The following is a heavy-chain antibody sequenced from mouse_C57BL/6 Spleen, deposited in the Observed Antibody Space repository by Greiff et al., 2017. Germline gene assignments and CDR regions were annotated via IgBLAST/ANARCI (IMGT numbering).Heavy chain of an antibody. CDR2: IYPGSGST. V-gene: IGHV1-55*01. CDR3: ARDDYDPNWYFDV. D-gene: IGHD2-4*01. CDR1: GYTFTSYW. Sequence: VQLQQPGAELVKPGASVKMSCKASGYTFTSYWITWVKQRPGQGLEWIGDIYPGSGSTNYNEKFKGKATLTVDTSSSTAYLQLSSLTSEDSAVYERARDDYDPNWYFDVWGTGTTVTVSS. J-gene: IGHJ1*03.